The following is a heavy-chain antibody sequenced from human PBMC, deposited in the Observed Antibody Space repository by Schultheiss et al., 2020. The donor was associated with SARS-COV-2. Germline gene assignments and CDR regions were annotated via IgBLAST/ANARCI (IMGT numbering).Heavy chain of an antibody. Sequence: SETLSLTCAVYGGSFSGYYWSWIRQPPGKGLEWIGEINHSGSTNYNPSLKSRVTMSVDTSKNQFSLKLSSVTAADTAVYYCARDGRVVVPAAQYYYYYGMDVWGQGTTVTVSS. CDR1: GGSFSGYY. D-gene: IGHD2-2*01. CDR2: INHSGST. V-gene: IGHV4-34*01. J-gene: IGHJ6*02. CDR3: ARDGRVVVPAAQYYYYYGMDV.